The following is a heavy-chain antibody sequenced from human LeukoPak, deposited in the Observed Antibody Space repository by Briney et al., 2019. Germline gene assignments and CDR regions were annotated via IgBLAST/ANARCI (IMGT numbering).Heavy chain of an antibody. CDR1: GFXFSSYW. CDR3: ARDIGGSYYFDY. CDR2: INSDGSST. D-gene: IGHD1-26*01. J-gene: IGHJ4*02. Sequence: GGSLRLSCAASGFXFSSYWMHWVRQAPGKGLVWVSRINSDGSSTSYADSVKGRFTISRDNAKNTLYLQMNSLRAEDTAVYYCARDIGGSYYFDYWGQGTLVTVSS. V-gene: IGHV3-74*01.